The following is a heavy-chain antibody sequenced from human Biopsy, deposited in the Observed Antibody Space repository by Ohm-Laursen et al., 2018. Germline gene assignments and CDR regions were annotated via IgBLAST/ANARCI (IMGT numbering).Heavy chain of an antibody. CDR1: GYTFNAYY. V-gene: IGHV1-2*02. J-gene: IGHJ5*02. D-gene: IGHD3-16*01. CDR2: INPATGET. CDR3: AKPSGGVSTIGFDP. Sequence: ASVKVSCTASGYTFNAYYIHWMRQAPGQGLEWMGWINPATGETRYAQRFQGRVTMTRDTSVTTAYMQLSSLTSDDTALYYCAKPSGGVSTIGFDPWGQGTQVIVSS.